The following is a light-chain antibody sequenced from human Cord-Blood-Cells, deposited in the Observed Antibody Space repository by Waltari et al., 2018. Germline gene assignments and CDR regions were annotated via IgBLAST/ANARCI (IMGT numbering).Light chain of an antibody. V-gene: IGKV3-11*01. J-gene: IGKJ4*01. Sequence: EIVLTQSPATLSLSPGERATLSCRASQSVSSYLAWYQQKPGQAPRLLISDASNRATGIPARCSGSGSGTDFTLTISSLEPEDFAVYCCQQRSNWPPLTFGGGTKVEIK. CDR2: DAS. CDR3: QQRSNWPPLT. CDR1: QSVSSY.